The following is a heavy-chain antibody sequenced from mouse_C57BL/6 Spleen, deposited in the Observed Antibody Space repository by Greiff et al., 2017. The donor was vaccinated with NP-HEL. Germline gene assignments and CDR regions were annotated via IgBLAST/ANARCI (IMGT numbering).Heavy chain of an antibody. CDR1: GYAFTNYL. Sequence: QVQLKESGAELVRPGTSVKVSCKASGYAFTNYLIEWVKQRPGQGLEWIGVINPGSGGTNYNEKFKGKATLTADKSSSTAYMQLSSLTSEDSAVYFCARSLTGPWFAYWGQGTLVTVSA. V-gene: IGHV1-54*01. D-gene: IGHD4-1*01. J-gene: IGHJ3*01. CDR3: ARSLTGPWFAY. CDR2: INPGSGGT.